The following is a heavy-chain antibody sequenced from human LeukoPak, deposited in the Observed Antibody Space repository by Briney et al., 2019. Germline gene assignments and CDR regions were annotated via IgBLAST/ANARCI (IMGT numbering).Heavy chain of an antibody. Sequence: GRSLRLSCAASGFTFDDYAMHWVRQAPGKGLEWVSGISWNSGIIGYADSVKGRFTISRDNAKNSLYRQMNSLRAEDTALYYCAKDKRWGSGFLGALGYWGQGTLVTVSS. J-gene: IGHJ4*02. D-gene: IGHD3-10*01. CDR1: GFTFDDYA. CDR2: ISWNSGII. V-gene: IGHV3-9*01. CDR3: AKDKRWGSGFLGALGY.